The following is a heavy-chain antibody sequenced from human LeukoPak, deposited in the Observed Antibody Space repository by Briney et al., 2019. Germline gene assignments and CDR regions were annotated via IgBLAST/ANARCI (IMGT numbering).Heavy chain of an antibody. Sequence: GGSLRLSCAASGFTFSSYSMNWVRQAPGKGLEWVSYISSSSSTIYYADSVKGRFTISRDNAKNSLYLQMNSLRAEDTAVYYCARAHTDRGFDYWGQGTLVTVSS. V-gene: IGHV3-48*01. J-gene: IGHJ4*02. CDR1: GFTFSSYS. D-gene: IGHD3-10*01. CDR2: ISSSSSTI. CDR3: ARAHTDRGFDY.